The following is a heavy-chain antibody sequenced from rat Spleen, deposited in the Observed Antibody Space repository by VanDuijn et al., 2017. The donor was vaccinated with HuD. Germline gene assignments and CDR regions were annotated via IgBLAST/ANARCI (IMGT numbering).Heavy chain of an antibody. Sequence: QVLLKESGPGLVQPSQTLSLTCSVSGFSLIDYSIHWIRQPPGKGLEWMGGIWGDGNTNYNSALKSRLSISKDTSKSQVFLKMNSLQTEDTATYFCAREPPYYYSLDAWGQGASVTVSS. CDR2: IWGDGNT. V-gene: IGHV2S54*01. CDR3: AREPPYYYSLDA. D-gene: IGHD1-2*01. J-gene: IGHJ4*01. CDR1: GFSLIDYS.